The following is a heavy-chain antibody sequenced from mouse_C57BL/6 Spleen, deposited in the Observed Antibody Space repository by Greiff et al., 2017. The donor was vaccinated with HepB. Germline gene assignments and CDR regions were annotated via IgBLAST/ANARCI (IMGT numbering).Heavy chain of an antibody. CDR3: ARSNLLEYCDV. V-gene: IGHV1-69*01. CDR2: IDPSDSYT. CDR1: GYTFTSYW. J-gene: IGHJ1*03. D-gene: IGHD2-10*01. Sequence: QVQLQQPGAELVMPGASVKLSCKASGYTFTSYWMHWVKQRPGQGLEWIGEIDPSDSYTNYNQKFKGKSTLTVDKSSSTAYMQLSSLTSEDSAVYYCARSNLLEYCDVWGTGTTVTVSS.